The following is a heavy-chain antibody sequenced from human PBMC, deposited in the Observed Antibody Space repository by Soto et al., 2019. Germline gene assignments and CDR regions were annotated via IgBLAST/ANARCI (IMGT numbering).Heavy chain of an antibody. CDR2: IYPGDSDT. J-gene: IGHJ4*02. D-gene: IGHD6-13*01. Sequence: EVQLVQSGAEVKKPGESLQISCKGSGYSFATYWIGWVRQLPGKGLEWMGIIYPGDSDTRYSPSFQGQVTLSADKSISTAYLQWSSLKASDTAIYYCARAGSSSWFGGVDYWGQGTLVTVSS. CDR3: ARAGSSSWFGGVDY. V-gene: IGHV5-51*01. CDR1: GYSFATYW.